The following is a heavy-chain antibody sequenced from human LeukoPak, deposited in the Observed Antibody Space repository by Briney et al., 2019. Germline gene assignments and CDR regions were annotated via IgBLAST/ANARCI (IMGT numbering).Heavy chain of an antibody. Sequence: SETLSLTCTVSGVTVSTYSWSWLRQAPGRELEWIGYIFYSGSTKDNPSLKGRVTISRDTSKNQFSLRLTSVTAADTAVYYCARHEKGQWLRSIDYWGQGTLVTVS. CDR3: ARHEKGQWLRSIDY. J-gene: IGHJ4*02. D-gene: IGHD6-19*01. CDR2: IFYSGST. V-gene: IGHV4-59*08. CDR1: GVTVSTYS.